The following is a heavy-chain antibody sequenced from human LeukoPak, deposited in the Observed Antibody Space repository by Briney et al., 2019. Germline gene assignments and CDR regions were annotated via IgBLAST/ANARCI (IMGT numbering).Heavy chain of an antibody. V-gene: IGHV4-61*08. CDR3: ARHRRGYSYGFFDY. D-gene: IGHD5-18*01. J-gene: IGHJ4*02. CDR2: IYYSGST. Sequence: SQTLSLTCTVSGGSISSGGYYWSWIRQPPGKGLEWIGYIYYSGSTNYNPSLKSRVTISVDTSKNQFSLKLSSVTAADTAVYYCARHRRGYSYGFFDYWGQGTLVTVSS. CDR1: GGSISSGGYY.